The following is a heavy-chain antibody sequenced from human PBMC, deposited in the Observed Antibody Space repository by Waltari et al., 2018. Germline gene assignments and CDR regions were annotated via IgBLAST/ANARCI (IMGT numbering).Heavy chain of an antibody. CDR1: GFTFDDYA. J-gene: IGHJ4*02. CDR2: INWDAVSP. CDR3: AKASRRGVALDDYFDY. Sequence: EVQLVESGGGVVQPGGSLRLSCAASGFTFDDYAMYWVRHAPGKALEWVSHINWDAVSPFYAASVRGRFTISRDNSKNTLYLQMNSLRPEDTAMYYCAKASRRGVALDDYFDYWGQGTLVTVSS. D-gene: IGHD1-1*01. V-gene: IGHV3-43D*04.